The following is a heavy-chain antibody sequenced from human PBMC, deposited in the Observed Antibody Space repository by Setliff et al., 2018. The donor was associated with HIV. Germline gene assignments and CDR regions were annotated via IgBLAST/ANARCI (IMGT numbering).Heavy chain of an antibody. D-gene: IGHD2-15*01. V-gene: IGHV1-69*13. J-gene: IGHJ4*02. CDR2: IIPIFGTA. Sequence: VKVSCKASGGTFSSYAISWVRQAPGQGLEWMGGIIPIFGTANYAQKFQGRVTITTDESTSTAYMELSSLRSEDAAVYYCARDDPDCSGGSCPFDYWGQGTLVTVSS. CDR1: GGTFSSYA. CDR3: ARDDPDCSGGSCPFDY.